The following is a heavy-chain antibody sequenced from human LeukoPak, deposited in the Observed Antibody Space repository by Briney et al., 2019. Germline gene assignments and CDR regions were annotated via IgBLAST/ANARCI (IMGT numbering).Heavy chain of an antibody. CDR3: ARIGGQLHGMDV. V-gene: IGHV1-18*04. Sequence: ASVMVFCRASGYTFTSYGSSWVRQAPGQGLEWMGWIIAYNGNSNYAKKLQRSVTMTTDTSTSTPSMELRSLRSDDTAVYYCARIGGQLHGMDVWGKGTTVTVSS. CDR2: IIAYNGNS. CDR1: GYTFTSYG. D-gene: IGHD3-3*01. J-gene: IGHJ6*04.